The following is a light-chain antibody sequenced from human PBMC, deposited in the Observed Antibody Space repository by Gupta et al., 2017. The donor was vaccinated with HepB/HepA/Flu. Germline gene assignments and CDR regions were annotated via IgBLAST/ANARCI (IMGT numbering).Light chain of an antibody. CDR1: SSNIGGKS. CDR3: AAWDDSLSAWV. V-gene: IGLV1-44*01. J-gene: IGLJ3*02. Sequence: QSVLTQPPSASGTPGPRVTISCSGSSSNIGGKSVNWYQQVPRTAPKRLIYSNSLRPSGVPDRFSGSKSGTSASLAINGLQSEDEADYYCAAWDDSLSAWVFGGGTKLTVL. CDR2: SNS.